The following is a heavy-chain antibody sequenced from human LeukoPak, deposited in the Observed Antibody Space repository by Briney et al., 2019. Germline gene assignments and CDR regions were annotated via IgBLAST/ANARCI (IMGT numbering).Heavy chain of an antibody. CDR1: GYTLTDLS. CDR3: STVRGGGYNVGDY. V-gene: IGHV1-24*01. CDR2: FDPEDGET. Sequence: ASVKVSCKVSGYTLTDLSMHWVRQAPGKGLEWMGGFDPEDGETIYAQKFQGRVTMTEDTSTDTAYMELRSLRSEDTAVYYCSTVRGGGYNVGDYWGQGTLVTVSS. D-gene: IGHD5-24*01. J-gene: IGHJ4*02.